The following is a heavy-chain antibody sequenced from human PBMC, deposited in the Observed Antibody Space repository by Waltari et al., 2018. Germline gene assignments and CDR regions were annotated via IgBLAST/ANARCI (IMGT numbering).Heavy chain of an antibody. CDR2: IYYSGST. CDR1: GGSISSSSYY. D-gene: IGHD3-10*01. Sequence: QLQLQESGPGLVKPSETLSLTCTVSGGSISSSSYYWGWIRQPPGKGLEWIGSIYYSGSTYYNPSLKSRVTISVDTSKNQFSLKLSSVTAADTAVYYCATGYGSGSQSGYFDYWGQGTLVTVSS. J-gene: IGHJ4*02. CDR3: ATGYGSGSQSGYFDY. V-gene: IGHV4-39*07.